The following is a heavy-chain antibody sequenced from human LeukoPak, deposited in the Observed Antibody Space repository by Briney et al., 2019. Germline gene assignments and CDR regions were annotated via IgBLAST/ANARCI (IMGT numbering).Heavy chain of an antibody. J-gene: IGHJ4*02. V-gene: IGHV6-1*01. CDR1: GDSVSNNTAA. D-gene: IGHD6-13*01. Sequence: SSQTLSLTCAISGDSVSNNTAAWNWIRPSPSRGLEWLVRTYYRSKWYNDSAVSVKSRITINPDTSRTQFSLQWKSVTPEDTAVYYCARGRSWGESGFDFWGQGTLVTVSS. CDR2: TYYRSKWYN. CDR3: ARGRSWGESGFDF.